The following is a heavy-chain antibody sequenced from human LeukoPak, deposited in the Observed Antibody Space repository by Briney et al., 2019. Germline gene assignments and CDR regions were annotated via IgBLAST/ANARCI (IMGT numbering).Heavy chain of an antibody. CDR3: ARVGGNRSYFDY. Sequence: PSETLSLTCTVSGGSISSYYWSWIRQPPGKGLEWIGYIYYSGSTNYNPSPKSRVTISVDTSKNQFSLKLSSVTAADTAVYYCARVGGNRSYFDYWGQGTLVTVSS. D-gene: IGHD4-23*01. CDR2: IYYSGST. V-gene: IGHV4-59*01. J-gene: IGHJ4*02. CDR1: GGSISSYY.